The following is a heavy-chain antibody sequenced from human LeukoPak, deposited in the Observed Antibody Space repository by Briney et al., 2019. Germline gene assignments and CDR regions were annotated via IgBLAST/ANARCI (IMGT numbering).Heavy chain of an antibody. D-gene: IGHD1-26*01. V-gene: IGHV1-8*01. J-gene: IGHJ4*02. CDR1: GYTFTGYD. CDR2: MNPNTGDT. CDR3: TRGSLSGSSRDY. Sequence: ASVRVSCKASGYTFTGYDINWVRQATGQGLEGMGWMNPNTGDTGYAQKFQGRVTMTRNTSIDTAYMELSGLRSEDTAVYSCTRGSLSGSSRDYWGQGTLVTVS.